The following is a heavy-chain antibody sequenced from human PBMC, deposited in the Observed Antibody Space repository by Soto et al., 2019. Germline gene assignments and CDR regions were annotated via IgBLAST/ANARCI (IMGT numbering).Heavy chain of an antibody. CDR1: GGSISSGDYD. J-gene: IGHJ4*02. D-gene: IGHD2-15*01. CDR2: IFYSGST. Sequence: TSETLSLTCSVSGGSISSGDYDGSWVQQHPGKGLEWIGYIFYSGSTYYNPSLKSRVTISVDTSKNQFSLKLSSVTAADTAVYYCARGGSGDIVVVAAIDYWGQGTLVTVSS. V-gene: IGHV4-31*03. CDR3: ARGGSGDIVVVAAIDY.